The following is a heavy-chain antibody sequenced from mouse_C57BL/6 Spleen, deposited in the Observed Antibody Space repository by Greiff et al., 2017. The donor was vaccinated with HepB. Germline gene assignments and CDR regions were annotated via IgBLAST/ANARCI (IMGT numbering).Heavy chain of an antibody. Sequence: EVKLMESGGGLVQPGGSLKLSCAASGFTFSDYGMAWVRQAPRKGPEWVAFISNLAYSIYYADTVTGRFTISRENAKNTLYLEMSSLRSEDTAMYYCARHEDSGPLAYWGQGTLVTVSA. V-gene: IGHV5-15*01. CDR3: ARHEDSGPLAY. CDR2: ISNLAYSI. D-gene: IGHD3-3*01. J-gene: IGHJ3*01. CDR1: GFTFSDYG.